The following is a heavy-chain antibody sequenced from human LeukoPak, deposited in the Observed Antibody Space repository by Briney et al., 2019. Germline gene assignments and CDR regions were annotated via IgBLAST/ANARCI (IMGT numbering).Heavy chain of an antibody. J-gene: IGHJ4*02. V-gene: IGHV6-1*01. CDR2: TYYRSKWYN. D-gene: IGHD6-19*01. Sequence: SQTLSLTCALSGDSLSTNSAAWPWIRQSPSRGLEWLGRTYYRSKWYNDYAVSVKSRITINPDTSKNQFSLQLNSVTPEDTAVYYCARDLGSGWLNYFDYWGQGTLVTVSS. CDR3: ARDLGSGWLNYFDY. CDR1: GDSLSTNSAA.